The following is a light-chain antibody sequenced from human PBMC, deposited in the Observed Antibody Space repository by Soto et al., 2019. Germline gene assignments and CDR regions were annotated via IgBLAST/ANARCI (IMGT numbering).Light chain of an antibody. CDR2: GAS. Sequence: EIVMTQSPATLSVSPGERATLSCTASPSVSSNLAWSQQQPGQAPSLLIYGASTRATGIPARFSGSGSGTEFTLTISSLQSEDFAVYYCQQYNNWPPFTFGPGTKVDIK. CDR1: PSVSSN. CDR3: QQYNNWPPFT. V-gene: IGKV3-15*01. J-gene: IGKJ3*01.